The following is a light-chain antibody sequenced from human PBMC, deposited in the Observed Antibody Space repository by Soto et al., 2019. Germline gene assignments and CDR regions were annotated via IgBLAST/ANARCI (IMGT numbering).Light chain of an antibody. V-gene: IGLV3-1*01. Sequence: SYELTQPPSVSVSPGQTATITCSGDKLEKKFVCWYQQRPGQSPVLVIYQDDERPPGIPERFSGSNSGNTATLTIGGTQAVDEAAYYCQAWDTTTYVFGPGTKVTVL. CDR3: QAWDTTTYV. CDR1: KLEKKF. J-gene: IGLJ1*01. CDR2: QDD.